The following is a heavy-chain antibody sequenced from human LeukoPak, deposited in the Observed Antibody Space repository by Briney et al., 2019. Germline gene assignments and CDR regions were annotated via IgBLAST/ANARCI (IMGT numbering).Heavy chain of an antibody. V-gene: IGHV3-23*01. CDR3: AKDDAWLQYND. CDR1: GFTFDDYG. J-gene: IGHJ4*02. Sequence: GGSLRLSCAASGFTFDDYGMSWVRQAPGKGLEWVSGISPSGDIKYYVDSVKGQFTVSRDNSKNTLYLQINSLRDEDTAVYYCAKDDAWLQYNDWGQGTLVTVSS. CDR2: ISPSGDIK. D-gene: IGHD5-24*01.